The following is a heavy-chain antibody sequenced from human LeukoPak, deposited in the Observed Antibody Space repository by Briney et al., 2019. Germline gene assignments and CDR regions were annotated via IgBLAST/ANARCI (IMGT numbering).Heavy chain of an antibody. V-gene: IGHV3-23*01. CDR3: ARDLGGSSGWYGNAFDI. CDR2: ISSSGDRT. CDR1: GFTFSNYA. Sequence: GGSLRLSCAASGFTFSNYAMSWVRQAPGRGPEWVSAISSSGDRTYYADSVKGRFTISRDNAKNSLYLQMNSLRAEDTAVYYCARDLGGSSGWYGNAFDIWGQGTMVTVSS. J-gene: IGHJ3*02. D-gene: IGHD6-19*01.